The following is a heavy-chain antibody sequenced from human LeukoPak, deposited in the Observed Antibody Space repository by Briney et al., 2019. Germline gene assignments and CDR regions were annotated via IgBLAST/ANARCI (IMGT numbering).Heavy chain of an antibody. J-gene: IGHJ4*02. CDR1: GGSISTYY. Sequence: SETLSLTCTVSGGSISTYYWSWIRQPPGKGLEWIGNIYYTGNTIQNPSLESRVTMSVDTSENQLFLNLTSVTAADTAVYYCARDLATVATPYFDYWGQGALVTVSS. CDR3: ARDLATVATPYFDY. D-gene: IGHD4-23*01. CDR2: IYYTGNT. V-gene: IGHV4-59*01.